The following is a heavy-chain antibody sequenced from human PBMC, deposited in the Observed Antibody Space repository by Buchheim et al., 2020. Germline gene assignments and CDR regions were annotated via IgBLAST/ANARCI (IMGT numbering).Heavy chain of an antibody. CDR2: IIPVFGTL. D-gene: IGHD3-16*01. J-gene: IGHJ2*01. CDR1: GGTFSSAV. CDR3: ARGDDL. Sequence: QLVQSRAEVKRPGSSVKVSCRASGGTFSSAVIGWVRHAPGHGLEWMGGIIPVFGTLNYAQKFQGRLSIAADRSTSTVYMELSSLTSDDTAVYFCARGDDLWGRGTL. V-gene: IGHV1-69*06.